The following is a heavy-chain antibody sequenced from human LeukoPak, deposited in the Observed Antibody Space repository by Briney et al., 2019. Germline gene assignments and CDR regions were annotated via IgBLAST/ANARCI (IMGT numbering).Heavy chain of an antibody. J-gene: IGHJ5*02. CDR1: GDSVSSNSAA. V-gene: IGHV6-1*01. CDR3: ARDENWFDP. Sequence: SQTLSLTCAISGDSVSSNSAAWNWIRQTPSGGLEWLGRTYYRSKWFYDYSVSVKSRISINPDTSKNQFSLKLSSVTAADTAVYYCARDENWFDPWGQGTLVTVSS. CDR2: TYYRSKWFY.